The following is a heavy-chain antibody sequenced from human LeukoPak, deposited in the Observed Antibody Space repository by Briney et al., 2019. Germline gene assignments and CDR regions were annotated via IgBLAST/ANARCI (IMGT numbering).Heavy chain of an antibody. Sequence: ASVKVSCKASGGTFSSYAISWVRQAPGQGLEWMGWINPNSGGTNYAQKFQGRVTMTRDTSISTAYMELSRLRSDDTAVYYCARLVGGYCSSTSCYGWFDPWGQGTLVTVSS. D-gene: IGHD2-2*01. CDR2: INPNSGGT. CDR3: ARLVGGYCSSTSCYGWFDP. V-gene: IGHV1-2*02. J-gene: IGHJ5*02. CDR1: GGTFSSYA.